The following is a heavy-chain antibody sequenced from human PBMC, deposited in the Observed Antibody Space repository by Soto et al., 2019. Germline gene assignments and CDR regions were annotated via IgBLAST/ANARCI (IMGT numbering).Heavy chain of an antibody. CDR3: ARGRAAAVALGY. V-gene: IGHV1-3*01. CDR1: GYTFTSYA. J-gene: IGHJ4*02. Sequence: SVKVSCKASGYTFTSYAMHWVRQAPGQRLEWMGWINAGNGNTKYSQKFQGRVTITRDTSASTAYMEPSSLRSEDTAVYYCARGRAAAVALGYWGQGTLVTVSS. D-gene: IGHD6-19*01. CDR2: INAGNGNT.